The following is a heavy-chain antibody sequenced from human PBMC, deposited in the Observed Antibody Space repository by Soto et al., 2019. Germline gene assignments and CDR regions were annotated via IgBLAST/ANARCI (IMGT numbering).Heavy chain of an antibody. CDR1: GFSSSRYW. Sequence: EVQLVESGGGLVQPGGSLRLSCAASGFSSSRYWMSWVRQAPGKGLERVANIKRDGSEKYYVDSMKGRFTISRDNAKNTPQPILDSLRAEDAAVYYSVRIGRTVGVDWYFDLWGRGTLVTVSS. CDR2: IKRDGSEK. J-gene: IGHJ2*01. V-gene: IGHV3-7*01. D-gene: IGHD1-1*01. CDR3: VRIGRTVGVDWYFDL.